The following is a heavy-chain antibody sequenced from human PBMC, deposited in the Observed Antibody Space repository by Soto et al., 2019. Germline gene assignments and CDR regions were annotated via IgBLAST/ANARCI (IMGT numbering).Heavy chain of an antibody. D-gene: IGHD1-1*01. CDR2: INESGST. CDR3: ARGSGIVALPGELEDVNYDY. CDR1: GQSFSGHS. J-gene: IGHJ4*02. V-gene: IGHV4-34*01. Sequence: QVQLQQWGAGLVKPSATLSLSCAVYGQSFSGHSWAWIRQPPGKGLEWIGEINESGSTYYNPSLKSRVTISTDTSMNQFSLKLSSVSAADTAAYFCARGSGIVALPGELEDVNYDYWGQGALVNVSS.